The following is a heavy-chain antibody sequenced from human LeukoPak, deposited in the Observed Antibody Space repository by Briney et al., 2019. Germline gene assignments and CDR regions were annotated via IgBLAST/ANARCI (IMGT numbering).Heavy chain of an antibody. D-gene: IGHD6-19*01. CDR3: ARRSSGKVAVPRYFDL. CDR2: IYYSGST. CDR1: GGSISSSSYY. J-gene: IGHJ2*01. V-gene: IGHV4-39*07. Sequence: SETLSLTCSVSGGSISSSSYYWGWSRQPPGKGLEWSGSIYYSGSTYYNPSLKSRVTVSVDTSKNQFSLKLSSVTAADTAVYYCARRSSGKVAVPRYFDLWGRGTLVTVSS.